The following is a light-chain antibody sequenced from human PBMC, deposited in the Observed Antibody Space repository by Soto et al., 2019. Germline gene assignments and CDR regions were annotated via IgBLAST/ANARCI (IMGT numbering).Light chain of an antibody. V-gene: IGKV1-27*01. Sequence: DLQMTQSPASLSASVGDRVTITCRASQGISKYLAWHQQKPGKVPRLLISGGSTLQSGVPSRFSGSGSGTDFTLTISSLQPEDVATYYCQKYDSAPWTFGQGTKVEI. CDR2: GGS. J-gene: IGKJ1*01. CDR1: QGISKY. CDR3: QKYDSAPWT.